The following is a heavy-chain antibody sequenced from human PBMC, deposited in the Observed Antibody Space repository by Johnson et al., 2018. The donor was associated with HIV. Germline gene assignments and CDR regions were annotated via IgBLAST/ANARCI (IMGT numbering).Heavy chain of an antibody. Sequence: QVQLVESGGGVVQPGGSLTLSCAASGFTFSSYGMHWVRQAPVKGLEWVSGIKWNGGSTGYADSVKGRFTISRDNSKNTLYLQMNSLRAGDTAVYYCARGQRSSWYPVNAFDIWGQGTMVTVSS. CDR1: GFTFSSYG. D-gene: IGHD6-13*01. CDR2: IKWNGGST. J-gene: IGHJ3*02. CDR3: ARGQRSSWYPVNAFDI. V-gene: IGHV3-NL1*01.